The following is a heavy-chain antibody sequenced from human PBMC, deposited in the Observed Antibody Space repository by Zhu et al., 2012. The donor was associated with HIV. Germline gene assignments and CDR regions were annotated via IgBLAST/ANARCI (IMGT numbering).Heavy chain of an antibody. D-gene: IGHD3-10*01. CDR3: ARADGSGTYYYYYMDV. Sequence: QLQESGPGLVKPSQTLSLTCTVSGGSISSGDYYWSWIRQPPGKGLEWIAYIHHSGTTYYNPSLKSRLSISIDTSKNQFSLRLSSVSAADTAVYFCARADGSGTYYYYYMDVWGKGPRSPSP. J-gene: IGHJ6*03. V-gene: IGHV4-30-4*08. CDR1: GGSISSGDYY. CDR2: IHHSGTT.